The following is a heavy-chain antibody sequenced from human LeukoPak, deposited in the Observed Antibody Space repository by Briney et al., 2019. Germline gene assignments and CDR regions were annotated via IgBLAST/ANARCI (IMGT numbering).Heavy chain of an antibody. CDR1: GYSFSSGYY. V-gene: IGHV4-38-2*02. CDR3: ARDNYGALDF. Sequence: SETLSLTCAVSGYSFSSGYYWGWIRQPPGKGLEWIASTNHTGSTYYSPSLKSRVTMSLDTSKNQFSLRLRSVTAADTAVYYCARDNYGALDFWGQGTLVTVSS. CDR2: TNHTGST. J-gene: IGHJ4*02. D-gene: IGHD4-11*01.